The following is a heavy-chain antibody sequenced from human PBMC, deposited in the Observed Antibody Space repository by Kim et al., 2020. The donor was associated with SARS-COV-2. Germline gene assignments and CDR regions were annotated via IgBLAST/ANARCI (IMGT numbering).Heavy chain of an antibody. V-gene: IGHV1-69*13. CDR3: ARELRSLISWNFAV. Sequence: SVKVSCKASGGTFDSYTINWVRQAPGQGLEWMGGILPIFGLAAYPQKFQGRLTFIAGEPTTTTYMELTSLTSDDTAVYYCARELRSLISWNFAVWG. CDR2: ILPIFGLA. D-gene: IGHD2-21*01. J-gene: IGHJ2*01. CDR1: GGTFDSYT.